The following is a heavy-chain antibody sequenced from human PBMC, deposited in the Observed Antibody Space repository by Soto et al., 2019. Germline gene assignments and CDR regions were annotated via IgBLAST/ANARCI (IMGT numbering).Heavy chain of an antibody. CDR2: ISSSSSYI. CDR1: GFTLSDHY. CDR3: ARDDVETAMVYYYYGMDV. Sequence: QVQLVESGGDLVKPGGSLRLSCTASGFTLSDHYMTWIRQAPGRGLEWVSYISSSSSYIYYADSVKGRFTISRDNAKNSLYLQMNSLRAEDTAVDSCARDDVETAMVYYYYGMDVWGKGTTVAVSS. D-gene: IGHD5-18*01. J-gene: IGHJ6*04. V-gene: IGHV3-11*06.